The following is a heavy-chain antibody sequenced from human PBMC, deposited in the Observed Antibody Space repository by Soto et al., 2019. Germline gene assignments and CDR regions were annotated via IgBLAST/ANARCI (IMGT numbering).Heavy chain of an antibody. Sequence: GGSLRLSCAASGFTVSSNYMSWVRQAPGKGLEWVSVIYSGGSTYYADSVKGRFTISRDNSKNTLYLQMNSLRAEDTAVYYCAKYLDGCPGRDAFNIGAQGTMVTVSS. CDR1: GFTVSSNY. D-gene: IGHD2-2*02. CDR2: IYSGGST. J-gene: IGHJ3*02. V-gene: IGHV3-66*01. CDR3: AKYLDGCPGRDAFNI.